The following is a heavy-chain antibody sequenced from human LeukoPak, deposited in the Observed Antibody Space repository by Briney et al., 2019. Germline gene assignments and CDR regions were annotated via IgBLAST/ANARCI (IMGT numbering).Heavy chain of an antibody. V-gene: IGHV4-30-2*01. J-gene: IGHJ4*02. CDR1: GGSISSGGYY. CDR2: IYHSGST. D-gene: IGHD6-13*01. CDR3: ARDGGHIYSSSWVHFDY. Sequence: PSETLSLTCTVSGGSISSGGYYWSWIRQPPGKGLEWIGYIYHSGSTYYNPSLKSRVTISVDTSKNQFSLKLSSVTAADTAVYYCARDGGHIYSSSWVHFDYWGQGTLVTVSS.